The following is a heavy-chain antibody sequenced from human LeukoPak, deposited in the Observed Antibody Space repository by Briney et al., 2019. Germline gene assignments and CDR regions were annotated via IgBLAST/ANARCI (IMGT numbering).Heavy chain of an antibody. CDR1: GASFNDYY. CDR3: ARERASNNHDNWSDP. CDR2: VNHSGSA. V-gene: IGHV4-34*01. Sequence: PSETLSLTCAVYGASFNDYYWSLIRHYPPKGLEWIGEVNHSGSAKYNPSIKSRVTISADKSKNQFFLRLSPVAAADSGVYYCARERASNNHDNWSDPWGQGTLVTVSS. J-gene: IGHJ5*02.